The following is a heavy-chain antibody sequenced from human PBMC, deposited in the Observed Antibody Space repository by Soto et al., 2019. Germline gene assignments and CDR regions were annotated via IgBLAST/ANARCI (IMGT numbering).Heavy chain of an antibody. D-gene: IGHD2-15*01. Sequence: QMQLVESGGGVVQPGRSLRLSCSASGFSFSNYGMHWVRQAPGKGVEWVAVIWYDGSVKYYTDFVKGRFTISRDNSKNTLYLQMNSLRADDTAVYYFARGGGDVVVEASVGYFDYWGQGTLVTVSS. J-gene: IGHJ4*02. V-gene: IGHV3-33*01. CDR2: IWYDGSVK. CDR3: ARGGGDVVVEASVGYFDY. CDR1: GFSFSNYG.